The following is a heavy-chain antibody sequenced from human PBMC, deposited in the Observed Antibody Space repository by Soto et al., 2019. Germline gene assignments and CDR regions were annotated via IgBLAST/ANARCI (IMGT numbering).Heavy chain of an antibody. Sequence: QVQLVQSGAEVKKPGASVKVSCKASGYTFTNSGFSWVRQAPGQGLEWVGWIRVNNGNTNYAQKLQGRVTMTTDTSTSTAYMELRSLRSDDTAVYYCARDGGGYCSSTSCSFDYWGQGTLVTVSS. J-gene: IGHJ4*02. CDR1: GYTFTNSG. CDR2: IRVNNGNT. CDR3: ARDGGGYCSSTSCSFDY. V-gene: IGHV1-18*01. D-gene: IGHD2-2*01.